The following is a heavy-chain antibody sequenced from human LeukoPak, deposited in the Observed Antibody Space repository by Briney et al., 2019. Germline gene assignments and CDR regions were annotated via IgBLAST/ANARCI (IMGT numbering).Heavy chain of an antibody. D-gene: IGHD1-26*01. J-gene: IGHJ6*03. CDR1: GYTFTGYY. CDR2: INPNSGGT. CDR3: ARAVIYIVGYYYMDV. Sequence: ASVKVSCKASGYTFTGYYMHWVRQAPGQGLEWMGWINPNSGGTNYAQKFQGRVTMTRDTSISTAYMELSRLRSDDTAVYYCARAVIYIVGYYYMDVWGKGTTVTISS. V-gene: IGHV1-2*02.